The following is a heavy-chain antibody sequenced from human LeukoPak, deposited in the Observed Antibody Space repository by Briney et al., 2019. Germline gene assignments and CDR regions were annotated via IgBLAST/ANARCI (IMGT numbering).Heavy chain of an antibody. J-gene: IGHJ3*02. CDR2: IYPGDSDT. D-gene: IGHD6-19*01. V-gene: IGHV5-51*01. CDR3: ARQYRRYSSGWSNDAFDI. Sequence: ESLKISCKGSGYSFTSYWIGWVRQMPGKGLEWMGIIYPGDSDTRYSPSFQGQVTISADKSISTAYLQWSSLKASDTAMYYCARQYRRYSSGWSNDAFDIWGQGTMFTVSS. CDR1: GYSFTSYW.